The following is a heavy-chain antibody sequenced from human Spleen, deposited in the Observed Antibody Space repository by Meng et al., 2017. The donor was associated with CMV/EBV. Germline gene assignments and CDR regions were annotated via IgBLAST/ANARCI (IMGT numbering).Heavy chain of an antibody. J-gene: IGHJ6*02. CDR3: ARGEVGATDFYGMDV. V-gene: IGHV3-74*01. D-gene: IGHD1-26*01. CDR1: GGSISSYY. Sequence: ETLSLTCTVSGGSISSYYWSWIRQPPGKGLVWVSRINSDGSSTSYADSVKGRFTISRDNAKNTLYLQMNSLRAEDTAVYYCARGEVGATDFYGMDVWGQGTTVTVSS. CDR2: INSDGSST.